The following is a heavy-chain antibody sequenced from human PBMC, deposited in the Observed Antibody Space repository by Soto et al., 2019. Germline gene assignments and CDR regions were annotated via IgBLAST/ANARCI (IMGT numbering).Heavy chain of an antibody. J-gene: IGHJ5*02. CDR2: ISSNSAYI. CDR1: GFTFRSFT. Sequence: GSLRLSCAASGFTFRSFTMNLVRQAPGKGLEWVSTISSNSAYIYYTDALRGRFTISRDNAKNSLHLQMNSLRAEDTAVYYCTRDASRDSSARGWFDPWGPGTLVTAPQ. CDR3: TRDASRDSSARGWFDP. D-gene: IGHD6-13*01. V-gene: IGHV3-21*01.